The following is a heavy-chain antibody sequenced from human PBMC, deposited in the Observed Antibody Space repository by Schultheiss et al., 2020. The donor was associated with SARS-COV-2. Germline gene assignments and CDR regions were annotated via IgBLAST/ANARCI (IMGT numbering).Heavy chain of an antibody. CDR2: MNPNSGNT. CDR3: AIGKWGIYNY. J-gene: IGHJ4*02. D-gene: IGHD3-16*01. Sequence: GESLKISCKASGYTFTSYDINWVRQATGQGLEWMGWMNPNSGNTGYAQKFQGRVTMTRNTSISTAYMELSSLRSEDTAVYYCAIGKWGIYNYWGQGTLVTVSS. V-gene: IGHV1-8*01. CDR1: GYTFTSYD.